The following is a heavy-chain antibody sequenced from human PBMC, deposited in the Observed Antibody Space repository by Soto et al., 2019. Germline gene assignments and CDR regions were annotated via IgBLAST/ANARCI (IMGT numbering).Heavy chain of an antibody. Sequence: SETLSLTCTVTGGSINTYYWSWIWHSAWKGLEWIGRVYTTGITNYNPSLKSRVTISVDTSRNQFSLSLRSVTAADTAGYYCGRDFNFIFDHFAHMRCNFEPWGQGTLVPVSS. CDR2: VYTTGIT. J-gene: IGHJ5*02. CDR1: GGSINTYY. CDR3: GRDFNFIFDHFAHMRCNFEP. D-gene: IGHD3-3*02. V-gene: IGHV4-4*07.